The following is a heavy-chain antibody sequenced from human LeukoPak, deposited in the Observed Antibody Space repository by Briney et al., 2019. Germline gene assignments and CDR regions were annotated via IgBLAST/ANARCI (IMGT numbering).Heavy chain of an antibody. CDR1: GGSLSGYY. CDR3: ARSTGGGFWSGYYTRGNWFDP. D-gene: IGHD3-3*01. J-gene: IGHJ5*02. CDR2: INHSGST. V-gene: IGHV4-34*01. Sequence: PSETLSLTCAVYGGSLSGYYWSWTRQPPGKGLEWIGEINHSGSTNYNPSLKSRVTISVDTSKNQFSLKLSSVTAADTAVYYCARSTGGGFWSGYYTRGNWFDPWGQGTLVTVSS.